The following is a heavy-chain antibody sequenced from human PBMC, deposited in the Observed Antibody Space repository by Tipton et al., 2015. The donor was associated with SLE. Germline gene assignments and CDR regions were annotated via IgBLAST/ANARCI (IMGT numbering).Heavy chain of an antibody. CDR1: GGSIRSHY. J-gene: IGHJ4*02. CDR3: ARGVAERLGLDF. D-gene: IGHD6-19*01. V-gene: IGHV4-59*11. CDR2: MFYSGTP. Sequence: TLSLTCSVSGGSIRSHYWTWIRQAPGKGLECVGFMFYSGTPNYNPSLKSRVTISVDTSKNEFSLTLSSVTAADTAVYYCARGVAERLGLDFWGQGSLVTVSS.